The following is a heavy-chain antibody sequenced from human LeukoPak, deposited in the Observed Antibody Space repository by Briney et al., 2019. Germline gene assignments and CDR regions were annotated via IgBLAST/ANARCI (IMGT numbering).Heavy chain of an antibody. J-gene: IGHJ4*02. CDR1: GYTFTDYF. Sequence: ASVKVSCKASGYTFTDYFIHWVRQAPGQGLEWMGWVNPNNGDTNYAQKFQGRVTMTRDTSISTAFMDLSRLRSDDTAVYYCAYYSYAAAFDYWGQGTLVSVSS. V-gene: IGHV1-2*02. D-gene: IGHD5-18*01. CDR3: AYYSYAAAFDY. CDR2: VNPNNGDT.